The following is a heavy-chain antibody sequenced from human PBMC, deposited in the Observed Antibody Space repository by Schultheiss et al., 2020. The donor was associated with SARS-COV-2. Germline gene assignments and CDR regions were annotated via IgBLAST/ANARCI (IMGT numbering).Heavy chain of an antibody. CDR2: IYYSGRT. Sequence: SETLSLTCTVSGGSISSYYWSWIRQPPGKGLEWIGYIYYSGRTNDNTSLKSRVTISVDTSKNQFSLKLSSVTAADTAVYYCARDKGAVALRPGWFDPWGQGTLVTVSS. J-gene: IGHJ5*02. CDR1: GGSISSYY. D-gene: IGHD6-19*01. V-gene: IGHV4-59*01. CDR3: ARDKGAVALRPGWFDP.